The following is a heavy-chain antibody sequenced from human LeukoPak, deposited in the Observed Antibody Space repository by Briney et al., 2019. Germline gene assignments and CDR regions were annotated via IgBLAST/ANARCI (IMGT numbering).Heavy chain of an antibody. J-gene: IGHJ4*02. V-gene: IGHV3-9*01. Sequence: PGRSLRLSCAASGFTFDDYAMHWVRQAPGKGLEWVSGISWNSGSIGYADSVKGRFTISRDNSKNTLYLQMNSLRAEDTAVYYCAKATPLRGRIAAAGMDYWGQGTLVTVSS. CDR3: AKATPLRGRIAAAGMDY. CDR2: ISWNSGSI. CDR1: GFTFDDYA. D-gene: IGHD6-13*01.